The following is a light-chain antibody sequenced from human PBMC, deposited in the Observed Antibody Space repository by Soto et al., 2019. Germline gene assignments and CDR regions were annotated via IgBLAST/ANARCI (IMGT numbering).Light chain of an antibody. CDR1: TSDVGGYNY. CDR3: SAYASSDTLL. Sequence: QSALTQPASVSGSPGQSITISCTGTTSDVGGYNYVSWYQHHPGKAPKLMIYEVSNRPSGVSKRFSGSKSGSTASLTISGLQAEDEADYYCSAYASSDTLLFGGGTKLTVL. V-gene: IGLV2-14*01. J-gene: IGLJ3*02. CDR2: EVS.